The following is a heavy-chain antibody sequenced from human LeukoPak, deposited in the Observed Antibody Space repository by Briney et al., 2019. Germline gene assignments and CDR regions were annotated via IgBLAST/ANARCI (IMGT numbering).Heavy chain of an antibody. CDR3: ARGCGGGTCYLSDY. J-gene: IGHJ4*02. CDR1: GFTFSSYE. D-gene: IGHD2-15*01. Sequence: GGSLRLSCAASGFTFSSYEMNWVRQAPGKGLEWVSSIGRDSDYIYYAESVKGRFTISRDNAKNSLYLQMNSLSAEDTAVYYCARGCGGGTCYLSDYWGQGTLVTVSS. CDR2: IGRDSDYI. V-gene: IGHV3-21*01.